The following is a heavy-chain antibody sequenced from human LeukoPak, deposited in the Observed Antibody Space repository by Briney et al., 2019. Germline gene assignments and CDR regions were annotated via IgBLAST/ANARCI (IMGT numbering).Heavy chain of an antibody. CDR3: ARVNSVGYYYYMDV. V-gene: IGHV4-59*01. J-gene: IGHJ6*03. CDR1: GGSISSYY. CDR2: IYYSEST. Sequence: PSETLSLTCTVSGGSISSYYWSWIRQPPGKGLEWIGYIYYSESTNYNPSLKSRVTISVDTSKNQFSLKLSSVTAADTAVYYCARVNSVGYYYYMDVWGKGTTVTVSS. D-gene: IGHD4-11*01.